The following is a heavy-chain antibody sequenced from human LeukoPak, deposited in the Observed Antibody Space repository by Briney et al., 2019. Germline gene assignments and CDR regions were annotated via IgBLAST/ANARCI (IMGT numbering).Heavy chain of an antibody. V-gene: IGHV3-30*02. CDR3: AKDRVNYDSSGDYYYYMDV. D-gene: IGHD3-22*01. CDR1: GFTFSSYG. J-gene: IGHJ6*03. Sequence: GGSLRLSCAASGFTFSSYGMHWVRRAPGKGLEWVAFIRCDGSNKYYADSVKGRFTISRDNSKNTLYLQMNSLRAEDTAVYYCAKDRVNYDSSGDYYYYMDVWGKGTTVTVSS. CDR2: IRCDGSNK.